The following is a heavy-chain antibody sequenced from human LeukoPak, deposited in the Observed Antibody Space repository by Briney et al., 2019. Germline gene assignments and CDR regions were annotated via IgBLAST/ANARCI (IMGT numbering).Heavy chain of an antibody. Sequence: SETLSLTCTVSGGSFSNGSYYWGWIRQPPGKGLEWIGSIYYSGSTYSGSTYYNPSLKNRVTISVDTSKNQFSLKLSSVTAADTALYYCARHSRYSYGVTWSWAQGTLVTVSS. CDR1: GGSFSNGSYY. V-gene: IGHV4-39*01. CDR2: IYYSGSTYSGST. D-gene: IGHD5-18*01. CDR3: ARHSRYSYGVTWS. J-gene: IGHJ4*02.